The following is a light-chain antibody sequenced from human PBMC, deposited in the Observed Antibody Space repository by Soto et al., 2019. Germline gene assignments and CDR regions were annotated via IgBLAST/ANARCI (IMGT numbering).Light chain of an antibody. CDR2: GAS. V-gene: IGKV3-15*01. J-gene: IGKJ1*01. CDR3: QPYNNSPQI. Sequence: EIVMTQSPATLSVSPGERATLSCSASQSVSSNLAWYQQKPGQAPRLLIYGASTRATVIPARFSGSGSGTEFTLTIRSLQYEDFAVYYCQPYNNSPQIFGQATQVEIQ. CDR1: QSVSSN.